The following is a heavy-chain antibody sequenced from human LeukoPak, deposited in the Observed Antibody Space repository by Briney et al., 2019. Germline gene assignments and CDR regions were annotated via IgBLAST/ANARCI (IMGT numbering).Heavy chain of an antibody. D-gene: IGHD3-22*01. CDR1: GFTFSSYA. CDR3: ARDGPAYYYDSSGYFGY. V-gene: IGHV3-30*04. Sequence: GGSLRLSCAASGFTFSSYAMHWVRQAPGKGLEWGAVISYDGSNKYYADSVKGRFTISRDNSKNTLYLQMNSLRAEDTAVYYCARDGPAYYYDSSGYFGYWGQGTLVTVSS. CDR2: ISYDGSNK. J-gene: IGHJ4*02.